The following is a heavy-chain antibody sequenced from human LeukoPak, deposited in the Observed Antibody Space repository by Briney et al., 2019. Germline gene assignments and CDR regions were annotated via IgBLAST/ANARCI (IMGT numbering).Heavy chain of an antibody. Sequence: GGSLRLSCAASGLTVSSDYMSWVRQAPGKELQWVSILYSGGATYYADSVKGRFTISRDNSKNTLYLQMSSLRAEDTAVYFCARHRGSSLFVDYWGQGTLVTVSS. J-gene: IGHJ4*02. CDR2: LYSGGAT. CDR3: ARHRGSSLFVDY. D-gene: IGHD1-26*01. V-gene: IGHV3-53*01. CDR1: GLTVSSDY.